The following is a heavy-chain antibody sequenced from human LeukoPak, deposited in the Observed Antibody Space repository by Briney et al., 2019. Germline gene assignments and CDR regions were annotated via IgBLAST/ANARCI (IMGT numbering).Heavy chain of an antibody. CDR1: GFTFDDYA. D-gene: IGHD3-9*01. CDR2: ISWNSGSI. Sequence: GGSLRLSCAASGFTFDDYAMHWVRHAPGKGLEWVSGISWNSGSIGYADSVKGRFTISRDNAKNSLYLQMNSLRAEDTALYYCAKDPDYDILTSNWFDPWGQGTLVTVSS. J-gene: IGHJ5*02. CDR3: AKDPDYDILTSNWFDP. V-gene: IGHV3-9*01.